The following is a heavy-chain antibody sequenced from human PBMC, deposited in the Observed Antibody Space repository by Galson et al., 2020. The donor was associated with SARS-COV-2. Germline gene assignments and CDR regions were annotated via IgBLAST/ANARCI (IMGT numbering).Heavy chain of an antibody. D-gene: IGHD6-19*01. V-gene: IGHV1-18*01. CDR3: ARSVAVGLDN. CDR2: ISAYNGNT. Sequence: ASVKVSCKASGYTFTSYGFSWVRQAPGQGLEWMGLISAYNGNTNYAQKFQGRVTMTTDTSTGTVYMELRSLRSDDTAVYYCARSVAVGLDNWGQGTLVTVSS. CDR1: GYTFTSYG. J-gene: IGHJ4*02.